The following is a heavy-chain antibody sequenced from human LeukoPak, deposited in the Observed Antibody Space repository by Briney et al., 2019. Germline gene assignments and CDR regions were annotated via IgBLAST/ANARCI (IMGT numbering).Heavy chain of an antibody. CDR2: IIPILGIA. D-gene: IGHD2-2*01. V-gene: IGHV1-69*04. J-gene: IGHJ6*02. Sequence: SVKVSCKASGGTFSSYAISWVRQSPGQGLEWMGRIIPILGIANYAQKFQGRVTITADKSTSTAYMELSSLRSEDTAVYYCVIPAAISGMDVWGQGTTVTVSS. CDR1: GGTFSSYA. CDR3: VIPAAISGMDV.